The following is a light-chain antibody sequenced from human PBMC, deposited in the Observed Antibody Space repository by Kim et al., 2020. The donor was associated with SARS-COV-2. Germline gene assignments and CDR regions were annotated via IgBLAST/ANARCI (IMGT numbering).Light chain of an antibody. CDR2: GAS. CDR3: HQYNNWLLLT. J-gene: IGKJ3*01. V-gene: IGKV3-15*01. CDR1: QSVSNN. Sequence: EIVLTQSPATLSVSPGETVTLSCRASQSVSNNLAWYQQKPGQAPRLLIFGASTRATGIPTRFSGSGSGTEFTLTISSLQSEDFAVYYCHQYNNWLLLTFGPGTKVDIK.